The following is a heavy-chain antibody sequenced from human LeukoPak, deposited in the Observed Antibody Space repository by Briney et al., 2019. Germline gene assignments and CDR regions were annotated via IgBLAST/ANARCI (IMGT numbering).Heavy chain of an antibody. CDR1: GFPSSSYW. J-gene: IGHJ4*02. D-gene: IGHD5-24*01. CDR3: TRVGYIDEGIDY. CDR2: IKQDGSKK. Sequence: GGSLRLSWVAPGFPSSSYWRTWVGQAQGKGLEGVANIKQDGSKKSYVDSVKGRFTISRDNAKNSLYLQMNSLRAEDTAIYYCTRVGYIDEGIDYWGQGTLVTVSS. V-gene: IGHV3-7*04.